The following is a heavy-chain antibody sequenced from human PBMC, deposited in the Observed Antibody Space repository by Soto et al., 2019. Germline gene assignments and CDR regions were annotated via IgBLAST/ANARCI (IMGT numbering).Heavy chain of an antibody. Sequence: PGGSLRLSCAASGFVFDDYGVHWVRQAPGKGLEWVANIKPDGGEMWYVDSVRGRFTISRDNAKNSLYLQMNSLRAEDTAVYYCARGDFYDSSGPFSDAFDIWGQGTMVTVSS. J-gene: IGHJ3*02. V-gene: IGHV3-7*04. D-gene: IGHD3-22*01. CDR2: IKPDGGEM. CDR1: GFVFDDYG. CDR3: ARGDFYDSSGPFSDAFDI.